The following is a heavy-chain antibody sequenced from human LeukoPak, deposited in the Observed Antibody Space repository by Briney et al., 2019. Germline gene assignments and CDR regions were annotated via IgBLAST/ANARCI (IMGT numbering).Heavy chain of an antibody. J-gene: IGHJ5*02. CDR3: ARAAYGDYVDWLDH. Sequence: GESLQISCKGSGYHFTNYWIAWGRQLPGKGLEWMGIIYPGDSDIRYSPYFEGRVTISADKSMNTAYLQWSSLKVSDTAMYYCARAAYGDYVDWLDHWGQGTLVTVSS. D-gene: IGHD4-17*01. CDR2: IYPGDSDI. V-gene: IGHV5-51*01. CDR1: GYHFTNYW.